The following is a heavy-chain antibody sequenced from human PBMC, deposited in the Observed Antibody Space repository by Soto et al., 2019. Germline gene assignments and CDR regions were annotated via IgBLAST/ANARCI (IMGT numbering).Heavy chain of an antibody. V-gene: IGHV4-34*01. J-gene: IGHJ4*02. CDR1: GGSFSGYY. D-gene: IGHD2-2*01. Sequence: QVQLQQWGAGLLKPSETLSLTCAVYGGSFSGYYWSWIRQPPGKGLDWIGEINHSGSTNYTPSLKILVTIAVDTSKNQFSLELSSVTAADTAVYYCARGISYCSSTSCYCRVYFDYLGQETLVTVSS. CDR3: ARGISYCSSTSCYCRVYFDY. CDR2: INHSGST.